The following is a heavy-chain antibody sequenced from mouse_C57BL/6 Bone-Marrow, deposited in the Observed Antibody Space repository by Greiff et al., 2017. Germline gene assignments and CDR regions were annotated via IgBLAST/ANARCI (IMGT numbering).Heavy chain of an antibody. CDR1: GYTFTSYT. J-gene: IGHJ2*01. CDR3: ARTDALDY. Sequence: QVQLQQSGAELVRPGASEKMSCKASGYTFTSYTMHWVKQRPGQGLEWIGYINPSSGDTKYNQKFKGKATLTADKSSSTAYMQLSSLTSEDSAVYNYARTDALDYWGQGTTLTVSS. V-gene: IGHV1-4*01. CDR2: INPSSGDT.